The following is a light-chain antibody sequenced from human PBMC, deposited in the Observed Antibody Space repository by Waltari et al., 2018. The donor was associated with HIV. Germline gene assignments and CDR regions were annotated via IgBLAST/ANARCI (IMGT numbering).Light chain of an antibody. J-gene: IGKJ2*01. Sequence: EITMTQSPATLSVSPGESVTISCRSSQFVTSSLAWYQQKPGQAPRLLIYDASTRATGVPARFSGSGSGTEFTLTISSVQSEDSAVYHCQQYGDWPPMYTFGQGTKLEIK. CDR3: QQYGDWPPMYT. CDR1: QFVTSS. V-gene: IGKV3-15*01. CDR2: DAS.